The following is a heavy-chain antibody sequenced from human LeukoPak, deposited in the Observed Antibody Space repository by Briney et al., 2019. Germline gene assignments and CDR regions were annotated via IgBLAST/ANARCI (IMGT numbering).Heavy chain of an antibody. CDR1: GFTFSSYW. V-gene: IGHV3-74*01. Sequence: PGGSLRLSCAASGFTFSSYWMYWVRQAPGKGLVWVSRITSDGSSTRYADSVKGRFTISRDNAKNMVYLQMNSLRAEDTAVYYCAKDGGYMNDFWDQGTLVTVSS. D-gene: IGHD3-10*01. CDR2: ITSDGSST. J-gene: IGHJ4*02. CDR3: AKDGGYMNDF.